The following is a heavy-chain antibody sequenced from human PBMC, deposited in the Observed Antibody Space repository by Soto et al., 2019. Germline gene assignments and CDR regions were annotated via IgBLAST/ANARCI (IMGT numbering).Heavy chain of an antibody. Sequence: QVQLVQSGAEVKKPGSSVKVSCKASGGNFRSESINWVRQAPGQGLEWMGGIIPFFATSDYAQKFQGRLTITSHDYTTTAYMELSRLRPQDTSVECCARGHELGGNSDAYRIWGPGPMVTVSS. CDR1: GGNFRSES. J-gene: IGHJ3*02. D-gene: IGHD2-21*02. V-gene: IGHV1-69*05. CDR2: IIPFFATS. CDR3: ARGHELGGNSDAYRI.